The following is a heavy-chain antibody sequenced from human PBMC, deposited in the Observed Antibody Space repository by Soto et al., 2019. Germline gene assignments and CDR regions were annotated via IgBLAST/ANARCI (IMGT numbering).Heavy chain of an antibody. CDR1: AYTFTSYG. V-gene: IGHV1-18*01. D-gene: IGHD6-13*01. CDR2: ISAYNGNT. J-gene: IGHJ4*02. Sequence: ASVKVSCRASAYTFTSYGISGLGQAPGQGLEWMGWISAYNGNTNYAQKLQGRVTMTTDTSTSTAYMELRSLRSDDTAVYYCARESSSSCHDYWGQGTLVTVSS. CDR3: ARESSSSCHDY.